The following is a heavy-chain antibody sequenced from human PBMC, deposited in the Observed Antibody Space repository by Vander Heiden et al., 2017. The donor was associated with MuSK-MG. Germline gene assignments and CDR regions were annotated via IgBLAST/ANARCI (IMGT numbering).Heavy chain of an antibody. CDR2: IYPGDSDT. Sequence: ELQLVQSGAEGKQPGASLRISCKASGYSFTSYGIGWVRQMPGTGLECLGIIYPGDSDTKYSPSFQGQVTISSDKSITTAYLQLSSLKASDTAMYYCARLGYKTGYLDLWGRGTLVTVSS. CDR1: GYSFTSYG. V-gene: IGHV5-51*01. D-gene: IGHD5-12*01. CDR3: ARLGYKTGYLDL. J-gene: IGHJ2*01.